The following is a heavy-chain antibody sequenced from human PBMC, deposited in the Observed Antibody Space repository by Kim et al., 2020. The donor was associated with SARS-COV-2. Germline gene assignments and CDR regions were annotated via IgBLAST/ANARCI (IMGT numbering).Heavy chain of an antibody. CDR3: ARRAVASPSLDF. D-gene: IGHD6-19*01. V-gene: IGHV3-13*01. Sequence: YYPGSVKGRFTISRENAKNSLYLQVNSLRAGDTAVYYCARRAVASPSLDFWGQGTLVTVSS. J-gene: IGHJ4*02.